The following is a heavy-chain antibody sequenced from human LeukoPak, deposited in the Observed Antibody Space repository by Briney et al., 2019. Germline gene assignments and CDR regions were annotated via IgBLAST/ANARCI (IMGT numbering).Heavy chain of an antibody. J-gene: IGHJ4*02. V-gene: IGHV1-18*01. CDR1: GGTFSSYA. CDR3: ARVGPYGDLDY. D-gene: IGHD4-17*01. CDR2: ISAYNGNT. Sequence: GASVKVSCKASGGTFSSYAISWVRQVPGQGLEWMGWISAYNGNTNYAQKLQGRVTMTTDTSTSTAYMELRSLRSDDTAVYYCARVGPYGDLDYWGQGTLVTVSS.